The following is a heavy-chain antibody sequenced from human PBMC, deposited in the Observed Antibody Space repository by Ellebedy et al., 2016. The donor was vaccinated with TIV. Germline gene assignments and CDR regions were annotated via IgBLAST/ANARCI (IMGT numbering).Heavy chain of an antibody. CDR2: IYPGDSDS. CDR3: ARHECSSTRPDDDAFDI. Sequence: GESLKISCKGSGYRFSNYWIGWVRQMPGKGLGYMGTIYPGDSDSRYSPSFQGQITLSVDKSINTAYLQWSSLKASDTAIYYCARHECSSTRPDDDAFDIWGQGTMVTVSS. CDR1: GYRFSNYW. J-gene: IGHJ3*02. D-gene: IGHD2-2*01. V-gene: IGHV5-51*01.